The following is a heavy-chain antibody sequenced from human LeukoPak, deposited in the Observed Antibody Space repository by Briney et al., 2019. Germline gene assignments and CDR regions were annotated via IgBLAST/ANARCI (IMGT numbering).Heavy chain of an antibody. D-gene: IGHD3-22*01. J-gene: IGHJ4*02. CDR3: ARDLRLQRYDSSFPDQ. Sequence: GRSLRLSCAASGFTFSSYGMHWVRQAPGKGLEWVALIWYDGSNICYADSVKGRFTISRDNSKNALYLQMNSLSAEDTAVYYCARDLRLQRYDSSFPDQWGQGTLVTVSS. CDR1: GFTFSSYG. CDR2: IWYDGSNI. V-gene: IGHV3-33*08.